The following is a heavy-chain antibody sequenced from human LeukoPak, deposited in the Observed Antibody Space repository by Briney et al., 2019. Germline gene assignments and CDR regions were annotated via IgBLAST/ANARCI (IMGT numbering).Heavy chain of an antibody. Sequence: GGSLRLSCAAAGFTFSSYAVSWVRQAPGKGLEWVSAISGSGGSTYYADSVKGRFTFSRDNSKNTLYLQMNSLTAEDTAVYYCAKGTTGCSSTSCYGFDYWGQGTLVTVSS. D-gene: IGHD2-2*01. V-gene: IGHV3-23*01. J-gene: IGHJ4*02. CDR1: GFTFSSYA. CDR2: ISGSGGST. CDR3: AKGTTGCSSTSCYGFDY.